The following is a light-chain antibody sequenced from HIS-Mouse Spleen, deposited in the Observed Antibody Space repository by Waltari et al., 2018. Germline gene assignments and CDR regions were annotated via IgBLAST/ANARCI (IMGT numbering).Light chain of an antibody. CDR2: EGS. CDR1: RSDVWSYNL. V-gene: IGLV2-23*01. J-gene: IGLJ3*02. Sequence: QSALTQPASVSGPPGQSITISCPGTRSDVWSYNLVSWYQQHPGQAPKLMIYEGSKRPSGVSNRFSGSKSGNTASLTISGLQAEDEADYYCCSYAGSSTWVFGGGTKLTVL. CDR3: CSYAGSSTWV.